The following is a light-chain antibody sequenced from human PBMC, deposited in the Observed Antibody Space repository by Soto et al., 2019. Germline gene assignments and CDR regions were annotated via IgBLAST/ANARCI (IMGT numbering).Light chain of an antibody. CDR2: DAS. CDR1: QNINTW. Sequence: DIQMTQSPSTLSASVGDRVTITCRASQNINTWLAWYQQKPGKAPKFLIYDASSLENGVPSRFSGSGSGTEFTLTISSLQPDDFATYYCQQYNTYSTFGHGTKVEIK. J-gene: IGKJ1*01. CDR3: QQYNTYST. V-gene: IGKV1-5*01.